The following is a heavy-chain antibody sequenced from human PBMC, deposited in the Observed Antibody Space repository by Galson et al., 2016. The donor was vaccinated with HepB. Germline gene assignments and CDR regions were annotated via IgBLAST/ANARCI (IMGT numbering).Heavy chain of an antibody. CDR2: INYGGTNT. D-gene: IGHD1-1*01. V-gene: IGHV3-74*01. Sequence: SLRLSCAASGFTFNSNWMHWVRQAPGKGLVWVSRINYGGTNTDYADSVKGRFAIPRDNAKNTLYQQMTHLRAADTAVYYCARGNGRPGERGDYWGQGTLFPVSS. CDR3: ARGNGRPGERGDY. CDR1: GFTFNSNW. J-gene: IGHJ4*02.